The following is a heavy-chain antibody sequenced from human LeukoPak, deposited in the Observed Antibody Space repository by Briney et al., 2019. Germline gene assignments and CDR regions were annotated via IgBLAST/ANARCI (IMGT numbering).Heavy chain of an antibody. Sequence: GGSLRLSCTASGSTFSTYWMHWVRQAPGKGLVWVSLINSDGSYTDFADSVKGRFTISRDNAQSTLYLQMNSLRVEDTAVYYCATELRESGASSRNAFDIWGQGTVVSVSS. V-gene: IGHV3-74*01. D-gene: IGHD2-15*01. CDR2: INSDGSYT. CDR1: GSTFSTYW. J-gene: IGHJ3*02. CDR3: ATELRESGASSRNAFDI.